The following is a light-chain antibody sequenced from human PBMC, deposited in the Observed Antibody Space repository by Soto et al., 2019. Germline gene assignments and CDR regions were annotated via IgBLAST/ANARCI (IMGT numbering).Light chain of an antibody. V-gene: IGKV1-5*03. CDR1: QSISYW. CDR2: MAS. J-gene: IGKJ1*01. CDR3: QQYNSRRT. Sequence: DIQMTQSPSTLSASVGDRVTITCRASQSISYWLAWYQQKPGKAPKLLIYMASSLESGVPARFSGSGAGTEFTLTISSLQPDDFATYYCQQYNSRRTFGQGTKVDI.